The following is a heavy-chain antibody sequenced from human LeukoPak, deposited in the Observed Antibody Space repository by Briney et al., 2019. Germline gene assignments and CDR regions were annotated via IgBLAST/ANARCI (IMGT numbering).Heavy chain of an antibody. CDR2: IIPIFGTA. D-gene: IGHD3-16*01. CDR1: GGTFSSYP. J-gene: IGHJ6*02. Sequence: GASVKVSCKASGGTFSSYPISWVRQAPGQGLEWMGGIIPIFGTANYAQKFQGRVTITADESTSTAYMELSSLRSEDTAVYYCARVPHRQGDREDYYYGMDVWGQGTTVTVSS. CDR3: ARVPHRQGDREDYYYGMDV. V-gene: IGHV1-69*13.